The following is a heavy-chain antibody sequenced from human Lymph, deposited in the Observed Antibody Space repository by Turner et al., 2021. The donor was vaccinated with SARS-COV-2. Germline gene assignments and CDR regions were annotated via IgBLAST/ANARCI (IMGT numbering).Heavy chain of an antibody. D-gene: IGHD2-21*02. CDR2: IYYRGSN. CDR3: ARETVNNWVDP. Sequence: QVQLQESGPRLVKPLETLSLTCTVSGGSMNSNYWRWIRQPPGKRLEWIGYIYYRGSNNYNPTLKSRVTISVDTYKNQFSLKLTSVTAADTAIYYCARETVNNWVDPWGQGILVTVSS. CDR1: GGSMNSNY. J-gene: IGHJ5*02. V-gene: IGHV4-59*01.